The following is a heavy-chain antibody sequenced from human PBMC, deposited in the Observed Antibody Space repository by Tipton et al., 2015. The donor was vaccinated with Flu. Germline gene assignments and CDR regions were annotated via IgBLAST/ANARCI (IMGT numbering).Heavy chain of an antibody. CDR3: AKAGPYCSSASCYRYGMDV. Sequence: SLRLSCVASGFTFDNFAMHWVRQAPGKGLEWVSLISRESSNIYYADSVKGRFTISRDNNKNSLYLQMSSLRAEDTALYYCAKAGPYCSSASCYRYGMDVWGQGTTVTVSS. CDR2: ISRESSNI. V-gene: IGHV3-43D*04. D-gene: IGHD2-2*01. J-gene: IGHJ6*02. CDR1: GFTFDNFA.